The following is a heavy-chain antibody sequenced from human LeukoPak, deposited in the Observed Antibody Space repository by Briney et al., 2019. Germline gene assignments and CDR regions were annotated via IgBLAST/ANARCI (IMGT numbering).Heavy chain of an antibody. CDR2: IGGRGSGT. V-gene: IGHV3-23*01. CDR3: AKWGDYDILTGYYDSDY. J-gene: IGHJ4*02. D-gene: IGHD3-9*01. CDR1: GFIFSHYA. Sequence: PGGSLRLSCAASGFIFSHYAMSWVRQAPAKGLEWVSAIGGRGSGTYYADSVRGRFTVSRDDPKNTLYLQMNTLRAEDTAVYYCAKWGDYDILTGYYDSDYWGQGTLVTVSS.